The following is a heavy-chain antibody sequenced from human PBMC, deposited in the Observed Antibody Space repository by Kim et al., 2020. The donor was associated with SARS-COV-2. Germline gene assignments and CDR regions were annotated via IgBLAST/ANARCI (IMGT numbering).Heavy chain of an antibody. CDR2: IYSGGTT. V-gene: IGHV3-53*01. CDR1: GFFVSTNY. CDR3: ARRGPGYGMDV. D-gene: IGHD3-10*01. Sequence: GGSLRLSCAASGFFVSTNYMSWVRQAPGKGLEWVSVIYSGGTTYYADSVKGRFTISRDNSKNTVYLQMNSLRAEDTAVFYCARRGPGYGMDVLGQGTTGT. J-gene: IGHJ6*02.